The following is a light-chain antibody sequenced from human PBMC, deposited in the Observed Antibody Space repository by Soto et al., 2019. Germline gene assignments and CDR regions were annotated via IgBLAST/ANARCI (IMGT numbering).Light chain of an antibody. CDR2: DVS. Sequence: QSALTQPASVSASPGQSITISCTGTTSDIGGYNYVSWYQQHPGKAPKLMIYDVSNRPSGVSDRFSGSKSGNTASLTISGFQAEDEADYFCSSYTTTLAVFGGGTQLTVL. CDR1: TSDIGGYNY. CDR3: SSYTTTLAV. J-gene: IGLJ2*01. V-gene: IGLV2-14*03.